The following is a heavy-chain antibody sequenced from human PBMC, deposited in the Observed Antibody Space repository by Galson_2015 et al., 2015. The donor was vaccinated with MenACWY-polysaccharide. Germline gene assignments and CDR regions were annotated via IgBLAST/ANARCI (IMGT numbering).Heavy chain of an antibody. Sequence: SLRLSCAASGFTFSSYAMSWVRQAPGMGLEWVSGVSASGGSTVYTDSAKGRFTMSRDNSKRSLYLQMNSLRAEDTAVYYCAKDTGPGEYAYSWGTFDIWGRGTMVTVSS. J-gene: IGHJ3*02. D-gene: IGHD3-10*01. CDR2: VSASGGST. CDR3: AKDTGPGEYAYSWGTFDI. V-gene: IGHV3-23*01. CDR1: GFTFSSYA.